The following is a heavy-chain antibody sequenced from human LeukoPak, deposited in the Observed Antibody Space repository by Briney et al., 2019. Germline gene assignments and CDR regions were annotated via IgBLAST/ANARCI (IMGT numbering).Heavy chain of an antibody. D-gene: IGHD3-22*01. CDR1: GFTFSSYS. V-gene: IGHV3-48*01. Sequence: GGSLRLSCAASGFTFSSYSMNWVRQAPGKGLEWVSYISSSSSTIYYADSVKGRFTISRDNSKNTLYLQMNSLRAEDTAVYYCARERGYYDSSGYTPTHFDYWGQGTLVTVSS. J-gene: IGHJ4*02. CDR2: ISSSSSTI. CDR3: ARERGYYDSSGYTPTHFDY.